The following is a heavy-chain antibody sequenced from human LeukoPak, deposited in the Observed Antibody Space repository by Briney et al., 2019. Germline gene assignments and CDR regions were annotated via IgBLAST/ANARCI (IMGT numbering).Heavy chain of an antibody. CDR2: ISGSGGST. D-gene: IGHD6-19*01. Sequence: PGGSLRLSCAASGFTFSSYAMSWVRQAPGKGLEWVSAISGSGGSTYYADSVKGRFTISRDNSKNTLYLQMNSLRAEDTAVYYCAKAGDSSGWYSSVFDYWGQGTLVTVSS. V-gene: IGHV3-23*01. CDR1: GFTFSSYA. J-gene: IGHJ4*02. CDR3: AKAGDSSGWYSSVFDY.